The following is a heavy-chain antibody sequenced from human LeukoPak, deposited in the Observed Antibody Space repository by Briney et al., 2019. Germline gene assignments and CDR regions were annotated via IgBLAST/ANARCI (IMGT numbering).Heavy chain of an antibody. CDR3: ARDRLWFGELGQRFFYFDY. V-gene: IGHV4-61*02. D-gene: IGHD3-10*01. J-gene: IGHJ4*02. CDR1: GGSIISGDYY. CDR2: FYTSENT. Sequence: PSQTLSLTCTVSGGSIISGDYYWSWLRQPAGTGLEWIGRFYTSENTDYNPSLTSRVTISVDTSKNQFSLKLSSVTAADTAVYYCARDRLWFGELGQRFFYFDYWGQGTLVTVSS.